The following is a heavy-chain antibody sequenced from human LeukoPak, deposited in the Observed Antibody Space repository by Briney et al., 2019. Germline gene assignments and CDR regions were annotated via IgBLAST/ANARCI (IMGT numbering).Heavy chain of an antibody. J-gene: IGHJ5*02. D-gene: IGHD6-19*01. CDR3: ARLVGLPYRIAVAGRRGRFDP. V-gene: IGHV4-39*01. CDR2: INYSGST. Sequence: PSETLSLTCTVSGGSISSSSYYWGWIRQPPGKGLEWIGSINYSGSTYYNPSLKSRVTISVDTSKNQFSLKLSSVTAADTAVYYCARLVGLPYRIAVAGRRGRFDPWGQGTLVTVSS. CDR1: GGSISSSSYY.